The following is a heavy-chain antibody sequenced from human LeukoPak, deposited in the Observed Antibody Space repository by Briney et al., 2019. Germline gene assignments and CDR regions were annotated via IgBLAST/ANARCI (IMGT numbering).Heavy chain of an antibody. CDR1: GFTFSSYA. CDR3: AKSKVVAATMGRFDY. J-gene: IGHJ4*02. Sequence: GGSLRLSCAASGFTFSSYAMNWVRQAPGKGLEWVSAISGSGDSTYYADSVKGRLTISRDNSKNTLYLQMNSLRAEDTAVYYCAKSKVVAATMGRFDYWGQGTLVTVSS. V-gene: IGHV3-23*01. CDR2: ISGSGDST. D-gene: IGHD2-15*01.